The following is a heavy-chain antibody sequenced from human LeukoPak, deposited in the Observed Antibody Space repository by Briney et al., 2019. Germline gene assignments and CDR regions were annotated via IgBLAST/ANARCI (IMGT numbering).Heavy chain of an antibody. J-gene: IGHJ1*01. V-gene: IGHV1-69*04. CDR2: IIPILGIA. CDR1: GGTFSSYA. Sequence: WASVKVSCKASGGTFSSYAISWVRQAPGQGLEWMGRIIPILGIANYAQKFQGRVTITADKSTSTAYMELSSLRSEDTAVYYCARPSLCSGGSCYEYFQHWGQGTLVTVSS. D-gene: IGHD2-15*01. CDR3: ARPSLCSGGSCYEYFQH.